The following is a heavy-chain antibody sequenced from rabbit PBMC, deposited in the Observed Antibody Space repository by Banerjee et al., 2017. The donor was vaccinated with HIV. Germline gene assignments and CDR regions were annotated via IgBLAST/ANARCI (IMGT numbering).Heavy chain of an antibody. D-gene: IGHD4-1*01. J-gene: IGHJ4*01. V-gene: IGHV1S45*01. Sequence: QEQLVESGGGLVQPEGSLTLTCTASGFSFSNKYEMCWVRQALGKGLEWIACINTISVDNASETWAEGRFTFSNAAWATVTLQMTSLTAADTASSFCAQDLAGVIGWDFNLWGGGALVTVS. CDR1: GFSFSNKYE. CDR2: INTISVDN. CDR3: AQDLAGVIGWDFNL.